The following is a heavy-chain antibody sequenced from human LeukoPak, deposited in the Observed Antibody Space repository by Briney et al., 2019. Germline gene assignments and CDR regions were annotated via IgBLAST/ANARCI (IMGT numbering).Heavy chain of an antibody. Sequence: PGGSLRLSCAVSGFTFTSFSMNWVRQAPGKGLEWVSSISYSSTCIYYADSVKGRFTISRDNAKNSLYLQMNSLRAEDTAVYYCASTPSVGNYYPWYFDFWGRGTLVTVSS. CDR2: ISYSSTCI. CDR1: GFTFTSFS. J-gene: IGHJ2*01. V-gene: IGHV3-21*01. CDR3: ASTPSVGNYYPWYFDF. D-gene: IGHD1-26*01.